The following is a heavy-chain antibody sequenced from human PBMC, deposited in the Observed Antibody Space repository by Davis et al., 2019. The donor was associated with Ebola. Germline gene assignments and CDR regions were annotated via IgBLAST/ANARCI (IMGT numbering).Heavy chain of an antibody. V-gene: IGHV3-74*01. J-gene: IGHJ4*02. CDR1: GFTFSDYY. D-gene: IGHD6-13*01. CDR2: INSDGSST. Sequence: GESLKISCAASGFTFSDYYMSWIRQAPGKGLVWVSRINSDGSSTSYADSVKGRFTISRDNAKNLLYLQMNSLRDEDTAVYYCARDSSSSWYGYWGQGTLVTVSA. CDR3: ARDSSSSWYGY.